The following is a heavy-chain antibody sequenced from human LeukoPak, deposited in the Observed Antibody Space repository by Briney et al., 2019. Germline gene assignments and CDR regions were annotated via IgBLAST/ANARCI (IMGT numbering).Heavy chain of an antibody. D-gene: IGHD3-9*01. CDR2: IYYSGST. CDR1: GGSISSGSYY. Sequence: SQTLSLTCTVSGGSISSGSYYWSWIRQPPGKGLQWIGNIYYSGSTYYNPSLSSRVTMSVDTSKNQFSLKMTSVTAADTAVYYCARLTKGRYFDYIFDYWGQGTLFTVST. V-gene: IGHV4-39*01. CDR3: ARLTKGRYFDYIFDY. J-gene: IGHJ4*02.